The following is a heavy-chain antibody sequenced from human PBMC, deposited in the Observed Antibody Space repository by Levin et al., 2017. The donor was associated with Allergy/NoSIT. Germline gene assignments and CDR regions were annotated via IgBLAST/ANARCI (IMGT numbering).Heavy chain of an antibody. CDR1: GFTFTNYA. J-gene: IGHJ6*03. V-gene: IGHV3-30*18. D-gene: IGHD4-17*01. CDR3: AKDSTMTIVTTSYMDV. Sequence: GGSLRLSCAASGFTFTNYAMHWVRQAPGKGLEWVAILSSDGSEKSYADSVKGRFTISRDNSENTLYLQMSSLRPEDTAVYYCAKDSTMTIVTTSYMDVWGAGTTVAVSS. CDR2: LSSDGSEK.